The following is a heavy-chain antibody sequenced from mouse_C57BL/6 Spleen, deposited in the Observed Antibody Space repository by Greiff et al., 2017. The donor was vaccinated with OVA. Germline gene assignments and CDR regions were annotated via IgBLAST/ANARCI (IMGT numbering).Heavy chain of an antibody. CDR3: AREGFDY. CDR2: IYPGGGYT. J-gene: IGHJ2*01. V-gene: IGHV1-63*01. Sequence: VHLVESGAELVRPGTSVKMSCKASGYTFTNYWIGWAKQRPGHGLEWIGDIYPGGGYTNYNEKFKGKATLTADKSSSTAYMQFSSLTSEDSAIYYCAREGFDYWGQGTTLTVSS. CDR1: GYTFTNYW.